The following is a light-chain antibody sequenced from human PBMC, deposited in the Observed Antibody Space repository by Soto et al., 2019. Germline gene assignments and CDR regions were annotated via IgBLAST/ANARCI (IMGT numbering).Light chain of an antibody. V-gene: IGKV1-9*01. CDR1: QGISNY. J-gene: IGKJ3*01. CDR2: AAS. Sequence: DIQLTQSPSFLSASVGDRVTITCRASQGISNYLAWYQQKPGKAPKFLIYAASTLQSGVPSRFSGSGSGTEFTLTSSSLQPEDFATYHCHQSNRRPYTFGPGTQVDIK. CDR3: HQSNRRPYT.